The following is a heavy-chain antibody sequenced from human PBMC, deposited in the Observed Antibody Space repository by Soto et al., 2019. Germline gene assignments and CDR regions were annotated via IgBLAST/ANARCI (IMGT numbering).Heavy chain of an antibody. CDR3: ARDSSGWYGAFDI. J-gene: IGHJ3*02. V-gene: IGHV3-53*01. D-gene: IGHD6-19*01. CDR2: IYSGGST. Sequence: GGSLRLSCAASGFTVSSNYMSWVSQAPGKGLEWVSVIYSGGSTYYADSVKGRFTISRDNSKNTLYLQMNSLRAEDTAVYYCARDSSGWYGAFDIWGQGTMVTVSS. CDR1: GFTVSSNY.